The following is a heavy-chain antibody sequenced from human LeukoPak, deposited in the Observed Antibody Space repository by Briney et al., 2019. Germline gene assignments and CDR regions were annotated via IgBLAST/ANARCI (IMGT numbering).Heavy chain of an antibody. CDR2: ISGSGQYI. CDR3: ARGGYNSAFLDS. CDR1: GFTFNSFT. V-gene: IGHV3-21*01. J-gene: IGHJ4*02. D-gene: IGHD6-19*01. Sequence: GGSLRLSCAASGFTFNSFTMNWVRQAPGKGLEWLSSISGSGQYIYYADSLKGRLTISRDNAKDSLYLQLNSLRAVDTSVYYCARGGYNSAFLDSWGQGTLVSVS.